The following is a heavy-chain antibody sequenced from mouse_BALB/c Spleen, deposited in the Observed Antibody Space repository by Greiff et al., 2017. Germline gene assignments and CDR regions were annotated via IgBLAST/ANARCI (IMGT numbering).Heavy chain of an antibody. CDR1: GYSITSGYS. CDR2: IHYSGST. D-gene: IGHD2-1*01. J-gene: IGHJ4*01. CDR3: ARNYGNYDAMDY. Sequence: EVKLQESGPDLVKPSQSLSLTCTVTGYSITSGYSWHWIRQFPGNKLEWMGCIHYSGSTNYNPSLKSRISITRDTSKNQFFLQLTSVTTKDTATYYCARNYGNYDAMDYWGQGTSVTVSA. V-gene: IGHV3-1*02.